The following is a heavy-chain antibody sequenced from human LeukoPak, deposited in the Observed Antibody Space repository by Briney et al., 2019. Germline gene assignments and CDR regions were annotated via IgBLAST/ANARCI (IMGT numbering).Heavy chain of an antibody. CDR2: IKDDGSAE. Sequence: PGGSLRLSCGASGFTFKSYWMTWVRQAPGKGLEWVGNIKDDGSAEYYVDSVKGRFTISRDNAENSLYLQMNDLRVEDTALYYCARDTPGYGAYENWGRGTRVTVSS. D-gene: IGHD4/OR15-4a*01. J-gene: IGHJ4*02. CDR1: GFTFKSYW. CDR3: ARDTPGYGAYEN. V-gene: IGHV3-7*01.